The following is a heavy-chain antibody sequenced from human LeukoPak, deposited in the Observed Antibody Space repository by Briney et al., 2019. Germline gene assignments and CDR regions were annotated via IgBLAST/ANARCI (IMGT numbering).Heavy chain of an antibody. CDR3: ARDLPRRASRGSIAAADPGDY. V-gene: IGHV1-24*01. CDR1: GCTLAELS. J-gene: IGHJ4*02. D-gene: IGHD6-13*01. CDR2: FDPEDGET. Sequence: ASVKVSCKVSGCTLAELSMHWVRQAPGKGLEWMGGFDPEDGETIYAQKFQGRVTMTEDTSTDTAYMELSSLRSEDTAVYYCARDLPRRASRGSIAAADPGDYWGQGTLVTVSS.